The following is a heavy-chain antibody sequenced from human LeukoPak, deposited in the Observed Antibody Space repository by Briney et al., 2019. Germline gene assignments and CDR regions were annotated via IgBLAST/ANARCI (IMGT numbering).Heavy chain of an antibody. J-gene: IGHJ4*02. V-gene: IGHV1-46*01. CDR2: INPSGGST. CDR1: GYTFTSYY. CDR3: ARDWNDILTGYYRTRPTSYYFDY. Sequence: WASVKVSCKASGYTFTSYYMHWVRQAPGQGREWMGLINPSGGSTSYAQKFQGRVTMTRDTSTSTVYMELSSLRSEDTAVYYCARDWNDILTGYYRTRPTSYYFDYWGQGTLVTVSS. D-gene: IGHD3-9*01.